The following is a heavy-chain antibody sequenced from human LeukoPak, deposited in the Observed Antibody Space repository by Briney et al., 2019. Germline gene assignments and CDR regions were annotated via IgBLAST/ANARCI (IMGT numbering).Heavy chain of an antibody. V-gene: IGHV4-34*01. CDR1: GGSFSGYY. CDR2: INHSGST. CDR3: ARGRLGGHLARDRYYYYYYGMDV. D-gene: IGHD3-16*01. J-gene: IGHJ6*02. Sequence: SSETLSLTCAVYGGSFSGYYWSWIRQPPGKGLEWIGEINHSGSTNYNPSLKSRVTISVDTSKNQFSLKLSSVTAADTAVYYCARGRLGGHLARDRYYYYYYGMDVWGQGTTVTVSS.